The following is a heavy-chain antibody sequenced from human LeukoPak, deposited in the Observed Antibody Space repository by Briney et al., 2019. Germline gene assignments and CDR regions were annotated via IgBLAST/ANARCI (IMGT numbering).Heavy chain of an antibody. D-gene: IGHD6-13*01. CDR2: IIPIFGTA. V-gene: IGHV1-69*05. Sequence: ASVKVSCKASGGTFSSYAISWVRQAPGQGLEWMGGIIPIFGTANYAQKFQGRVTITTDESTGTACMELSSLRSEDTAVYYCAREDLGKAAMALYSSSWYWFDPWGQGTLVTVSS. J-gene: IGHJ5*02. CDR3: AREDLGKAAMALYSSSWYWFDP. CDR1: GGTFSSYA.